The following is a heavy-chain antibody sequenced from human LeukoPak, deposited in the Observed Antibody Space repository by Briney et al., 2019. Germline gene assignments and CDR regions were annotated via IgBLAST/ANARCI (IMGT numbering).Heavy chain of an antibody. CDR2: ISGSGGST. Sequence: GGSLRLSCAASGFTFSSYAMSWVRQAPGKGLEWVSAISGSGGSTYYADSVKGRFTVSRDNSKNTLYLQMNSLRAEDTAVYYCARDGASPLTYGDCVEGSYYFDYWGQGTLVTVSS. V-gene: IGHV3-23*01. J-gene: IGHJ4*02. CDR1: GFTFSSYA. CDR3: ARDGASPLTYGDCVEGSYYFDY. D-gene: IGHD4-17*01.